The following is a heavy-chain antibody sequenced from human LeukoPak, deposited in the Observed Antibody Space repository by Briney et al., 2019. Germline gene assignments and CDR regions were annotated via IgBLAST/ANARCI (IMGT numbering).Heavy chain of an antibody. CDR3: AKDSLADIDY. CDR1: GFIFSTYG. J-gene: IGHJ4*02. V-gene: IGHV3-30*02. Sequence: LGGSLGLSCAASGFIFSTYGMYWVRQAPGKGLEWVAFIRHDGSIKNYADSVKGRSTISRDNSKNTLYLQMNSLRAEDTAVYYCAKDSLADIDYWGQGTLVTVSS. CDR2: IRHDGSIK. D-gene: IGHD3-16*01.